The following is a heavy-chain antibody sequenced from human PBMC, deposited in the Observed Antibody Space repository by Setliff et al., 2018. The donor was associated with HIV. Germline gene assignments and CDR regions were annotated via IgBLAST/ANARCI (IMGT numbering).Heavy chain of an antibody. CDR2: ISMSSHTSV. CDR1: GFTFGDYA. V-gene: IGHV3-48*01. Sequence: PGESLKISCTASGFTFGDYATSWVRQAPGKGLEWVSYISMSSHTSVIYSDSVKGRFTISRDNARNSFYLQMNSLRVDDTAVYFCARDKWASGFDFWGHGTLVTVSS. CDR3: ARDKWASGFDF. J-gene: IGHJ4*01. D-gene: IGHD1-26*01.